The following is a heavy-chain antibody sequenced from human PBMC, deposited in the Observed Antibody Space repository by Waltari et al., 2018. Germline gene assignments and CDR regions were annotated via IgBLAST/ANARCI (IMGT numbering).Heavy chain of an antibody. D-gene: IGHD2-21*01. CDR2: IIPMFGTA. CDR1: GGTFSSYA. Sequence: QVQLVQSGAEVKKPGSSVKVSCKASGGTFSSYAISWVRQAPGKGLEWMGGIIPMFGTANYAQKCQGRVTITTDESTSTAYMELSSLRSEDTAVYYCARGGVDSWWFDPWGQGTLVTVSS. V-gene: IGHV1-69*05. CDR3: ARGGVDSWWFDP. J-gene: IGHJ5*02.